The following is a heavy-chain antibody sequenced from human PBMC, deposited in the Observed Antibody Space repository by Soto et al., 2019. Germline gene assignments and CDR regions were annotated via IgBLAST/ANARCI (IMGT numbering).Heavy chain of an antibody. Sequence: SETLSLTCTVSGGSISSSIYYWGWIRQPPGKGLEWIGSIYYSGSTYYNPSLKSRVTISVDTSKKQFSLKLNSVTAADTAVYYCARGGARTTKNWFHPWGQGTLVTVSS. CDR3: ARGGARTTKNWFHP. CDR2: IYYSGST. V-gene: IGHV4-39*07. J-gene: IGHJ5*02. CDR1: GGSISSSIYY. D-gene: IGHD1-7*01.